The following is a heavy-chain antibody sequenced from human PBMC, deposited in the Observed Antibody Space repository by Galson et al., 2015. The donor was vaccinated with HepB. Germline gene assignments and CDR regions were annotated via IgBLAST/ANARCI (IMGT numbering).Heavy chain of an antibody. J-gene: IGHJ6*03. D-gene: IGHD3-3*01. Sequence: SLRLSCAASGLTFSTYVMSWVRQPPGKGLEWVSTVSESGGSANYADSVKGRFIISRDNSKNTRYLQMNSPRVEDTAVYCWAKGAFGVGTTNDYYFYYMDVWGKGTTGTVSS. CDR3: AKGAFGVGTTNDYYFYYMDV. CDR1: GLTFSTYV. CDR2: VSESGGSA. V-gene: IGHV3-23*01.